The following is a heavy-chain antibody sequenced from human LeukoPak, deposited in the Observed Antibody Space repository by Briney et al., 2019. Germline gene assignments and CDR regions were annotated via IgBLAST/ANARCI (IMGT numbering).Heavy chain of an antibody. Sequence: GGSLRLSCAASGFTFSSSSMNWARQAPGKGLEWVASINHNGNVNYYVDSVKGRFTISRDSAKNSLYLQMSNLRAEDTAVYFCARGGGLDVWGQGATVTVSS. J-gene: IGHJ6*02. D-gene: IGHD3-16*01. CDR2: INHNGNVN. CDR3: ARGGGLDV. V-gene: IGHV3-7*03. CDR1: GFTFSSSS.